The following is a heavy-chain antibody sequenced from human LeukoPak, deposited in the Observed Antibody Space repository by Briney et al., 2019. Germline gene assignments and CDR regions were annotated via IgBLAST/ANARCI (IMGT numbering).Heavy chain of an antibody. CDR2: IYPDDSDT. CDR1: GYSFTNYW. D-gene: IGHD3-22*01. Sequence: GESLKISCKGSGYSFTNYWIGWARQMPGKGLEWMGIIYPDDSDTRYSPSFQGQVTISADKSVRTAYLQWSSLKASDTAMYYCARPNITSYYDSRGYDAFDVWGQGTMVTVSS. V-gene: IGHV5-51*01. J-gene: IGHJ3*01. CDR3: ARPNITSYYDSRGYDAFDV.